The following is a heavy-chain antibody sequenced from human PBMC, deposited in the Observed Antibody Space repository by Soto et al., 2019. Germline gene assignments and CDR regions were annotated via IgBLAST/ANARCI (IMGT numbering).Heavy chain of an antibody. V-gene: IGHV1-18*01. J-gene: IGHJ4*02. CDR1: GYTFTSYG. D-gene: IGHD3-22*01. Sequence: QVQLVQSGAEVKKPGASVKVSCKASGYTFTSYGISWVRQAPGQGLEWLGWISAYNGNTNYAQKIQGRVTMTTDIATSTAYMELSSLRSDDTAVYYCARDNYDSSGLFDYWGQGTLVTASS. CDR3: ARDNYDSSGLFDY. CDR2: ISAYNGNT.